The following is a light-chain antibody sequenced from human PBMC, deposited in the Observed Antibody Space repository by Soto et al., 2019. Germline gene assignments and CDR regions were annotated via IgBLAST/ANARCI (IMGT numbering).Light chain of an antibody. CDR3: SSYTSSSTLV. V-gene: IGLV2-14*01. J-gene: IGLJ2*01. CDR2: DVS. Sequence: QSALTQPASVSGSHGQSITISCTGTSSDVGGYHYVSWYQQQPGKAPKLIIYDVSNRPSGVSNRFSGSKSGNTASLTISGLQAEDEADYYCSSYTSSSTLVFGGGTKVTVL. CDR1: SSDVGGYHY.